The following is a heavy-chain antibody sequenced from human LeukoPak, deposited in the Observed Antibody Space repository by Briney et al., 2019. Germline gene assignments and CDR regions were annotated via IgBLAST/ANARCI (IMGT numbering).Heavy chain of an antibody. CDR2: IKQDGSEK. D-gene: IGHD1-7*01. CDR1: GFTFSTYW. V-gene: IGHV3-7*01. Sequence: PGGSLRLSCAASGFTFSTYWMTWVRQAPGKGLEWVANIKQDGSEKYYVDSVEGRFTISRDNAKNSLYLQMNSLRAEDAAVYYCPLELGEGFDYWGQGTLVTVSS. J-gene: IGHJ4*02. CDR3: PLELGEGFDY.